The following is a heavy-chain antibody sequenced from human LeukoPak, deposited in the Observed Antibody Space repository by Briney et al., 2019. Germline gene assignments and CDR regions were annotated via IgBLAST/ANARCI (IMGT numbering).Heavy chain of an antibody. CDR1: GFTFSSYS. CDR3: ARGPPGDWYFDL. J-gene: IGHJ2*01. Sequence: GGSLRLSCAASGFTFSSYSMNWVRQAPGKGLEWVSSISSSSSYIYYADSVKGRFTISRDNAKNSLYLQMNSLRAEDTAVYYCARGPPGDWYFDLWGRGTLVTVSS. CDR2: ISSSSSYI. V-gene: IGHV3-21*01.